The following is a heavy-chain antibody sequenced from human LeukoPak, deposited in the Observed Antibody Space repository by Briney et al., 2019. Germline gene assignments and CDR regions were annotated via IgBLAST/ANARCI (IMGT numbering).Heavy chain of an antibody. Sequence: GGSLRLSCAASGFTFSSYAMHWVRQAPGKGLEWVSGISWNSGSIGYADSVKGRFTISRDNAKNSLYLQMNSLRAEDTAVFYCARGPYCSGGTCYSLGEFDPWGQGTLVTVSS. CDR1: GFTFSSYA. V-gene: IGHV3-9*01. CDR2: ISWNSGSI. CDR3: ARGPYCSGGTCYSLGEFDP. D-gene: IGHD2-15*01. J-gene: IGHJ5*02.